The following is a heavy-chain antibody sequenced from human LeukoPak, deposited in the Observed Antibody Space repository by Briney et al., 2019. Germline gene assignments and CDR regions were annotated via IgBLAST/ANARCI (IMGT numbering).Heavy chain of an antibody. CDR3: ATKYYHDTGDYFGPEFDP. CDR1: GGTFSSYV. CDR2: IIPMFGEA. D-gene: IGHD3-22*01. Sequence: GASVKVSCKASGGTFSSYVFNWVRQAPGQGLEWMEGIIPMFGEAYYAQSFQGRVTVSADKSTSTVYMELRSLRSEDTAVYYCATKYYHDTGDYFGPEFDPWGQGTLVTVSS. J-gene: IGHJ5*02. V-gene: IGHV1-69*06.